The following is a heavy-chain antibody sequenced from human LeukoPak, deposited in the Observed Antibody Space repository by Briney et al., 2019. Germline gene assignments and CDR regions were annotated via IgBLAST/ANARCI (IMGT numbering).Heavy chain of an antibody. CDR2: ISGSGGST. CDR1: GFTFSSYA. D-gene: IGHD6-13*01. Sequence: GGSLRLSCAASGFTFSSYAMSWVRQPPGKGLEWVSSISGSGGSTYDADSVKGRFTISRDNSKNTLDLQMNSLRADDTAVYYCARDWPSEWQQLPDYDAVDIWGQGTMDTVSS. V-gene: IGHV3-23*01. CDR3: ARDWPSEWQQLPDYDAVDI. J-gene: IGHJ3*02.